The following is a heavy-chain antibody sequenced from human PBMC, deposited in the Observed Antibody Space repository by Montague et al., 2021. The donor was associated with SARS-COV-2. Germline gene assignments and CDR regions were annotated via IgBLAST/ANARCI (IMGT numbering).Heavy chain of an antibody. CDR3: ESGRQHFNMIVVVMTGGEYYFDY. J-gene: IGHJ4*02. CDR2: INHLGTS. D-gene: IGHD3-22*01. Sequence: SETLSLTCAVYGGSFSDYYWSWIRQPPGKGLEWIGEINHLGTSNYNPSPKSQVPISVDTSKNQSSLYLSSGTAAATAVYYLESGRQHFNMIVVVMTGGEYYFDYWGQGTLVTVSS. V-gene: IGHV4-34*01. CDR1: GGSFSDYY.